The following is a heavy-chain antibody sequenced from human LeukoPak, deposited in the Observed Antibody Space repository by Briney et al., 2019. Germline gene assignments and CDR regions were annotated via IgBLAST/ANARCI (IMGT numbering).Heavy chain of an antibody. CDR2: IWHDESVN. D-gene: IGHD1/OR15-1a*01. J-gene: IGHJ6*02. CDR3: ARGLLNTFCVDA. CDR1: GFSLRSND. Sequence: PGGSLTLSCGAYGFSLRSNDLHWFRQGPGKGLEWEAVIWHDESVNRYAESVMGRFTVSKENSKNTMYLQMNTLTAEDTAVYYCARGLLNTFCVDAWGQGTTVTVS. V-gene: IGHV3-33*01.